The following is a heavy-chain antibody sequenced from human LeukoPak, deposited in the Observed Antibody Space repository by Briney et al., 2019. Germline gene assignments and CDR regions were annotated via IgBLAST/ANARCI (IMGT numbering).Heavy chain of an antibody. D-gene: IGHD7-27*01. Sequence: SETLSLTCTVSGGSISSYHWSWIRQSPGKGLEWIGYIYYTETSYNPSLKSRVTISADTSKNQFSLKLYSVTAADTAVYYCATRKLGNDYWGQGTLVTVSS. CDR2: IYYTET. J-gene: IGHJ4*02. CDR3: ATRKLGNDY. CDR1: GGSISSYH. V-gene: IGHV4-59*01.